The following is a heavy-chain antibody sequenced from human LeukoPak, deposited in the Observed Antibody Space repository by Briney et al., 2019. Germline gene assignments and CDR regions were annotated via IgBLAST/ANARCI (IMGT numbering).Heavy chain of an antibody. CDR3: GGAYYDLFRGVRHEVDY. CDR1: GDSLRKYY. J-gene: IGHJ4*02. Sequence: SETLSLTCGVSGDSLRKYYWTWVRQPPGKGLEGIGQIYYSGTTNYNPSLTNRDIISVDTSRNQVSLTLNSATAADTAVYFCGGAYYDLFRGVRHEVDYWGQGTQVTVSS. V-gene: IGHV4-59*03. CDR2: IYYSGTT. D-gene: IGHD3-9*01.